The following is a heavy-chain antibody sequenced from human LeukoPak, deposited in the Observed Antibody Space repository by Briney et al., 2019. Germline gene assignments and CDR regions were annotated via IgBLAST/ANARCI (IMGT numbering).Heavy chain of an antibody. CDR3: ARGPRDTAMVLDY. V-gene: IGHV4-34*01. CDR2: INHSGST. CDR1: GGSFRGYY. J-gene: IGHJ4*02. D-gene: IGHD5-18*01. Sequence: PSETLSLTCAVYGGSFRGYYWSWIRQPPGKGLEWIGEINHSGSTNYNPSLKSRVTISVDTSKNQFSLKLSSVTAADTAVYYCARGPRDTAMVLDYWGQGTLVIVSS.